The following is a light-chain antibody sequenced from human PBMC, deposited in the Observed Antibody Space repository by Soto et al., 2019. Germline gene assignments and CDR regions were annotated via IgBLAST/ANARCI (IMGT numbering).Light chain of an antibody. CDR3: CSYAGRVV. V-gene: IGLV2-11*01. CDR2: DVS. J-gene: IGLJ2*01. Sequence: QYALTQPRSVSGSPGQSVTISCTGTSSDVGGYNYVSWYQQHPGKAPKLMIYDVSKRPSGVPDRFSGSKSGNTASLTISGLQAEDEADYYCCSYAGRVVFGGGTQLTVL. CDR1: SSDVGGYNY.